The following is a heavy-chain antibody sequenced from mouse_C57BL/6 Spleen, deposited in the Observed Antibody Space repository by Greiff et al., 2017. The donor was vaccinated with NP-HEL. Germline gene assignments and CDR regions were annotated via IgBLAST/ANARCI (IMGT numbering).Heavy chain of an antibody. D-gene: IGHD2-5*01. J-gene: IGHJ4*01. CDR3: AREDSNYVSAMDY. Sequence: EVKLMESGGGLVKPGGSLKLSCAASGFTFSSYAMSWVRQTPEKRLEWVATISDGGSYTYYPDNVKGRFTISRDNAKNNLYLQMSHLKSEDTAMYYCAREDSNYVSAMDYWGQGTSVTVSS. CDR2: ISDGGSYT. CDR1: GFTFSSYA. V-gene: IGHV5-4*01.